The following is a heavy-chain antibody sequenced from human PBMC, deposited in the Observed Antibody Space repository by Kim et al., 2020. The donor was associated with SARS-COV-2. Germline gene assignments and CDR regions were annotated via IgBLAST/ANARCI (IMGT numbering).Heavy chain of an antibody. J-gene: IGHJ4*02. CDR3: ARDFPSSSGI. CDR1: GGSISSYY. Sequence: SETLSLTCTVSGGSISSYYWSWIRQPPGKGLEWIGYIYYSGSTNYNPSLKSRVTISVDTSKNQFSLKLSSVTAADTAVYYCARDFPSSSGIWGQGTLVTVSS. V-gene: IGHV4-59*13. D-gene: IGHD6-13*01. CDR2: IYYSGST.